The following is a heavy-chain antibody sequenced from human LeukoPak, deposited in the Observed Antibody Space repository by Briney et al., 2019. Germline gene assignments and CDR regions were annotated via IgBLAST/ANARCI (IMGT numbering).Heavy chain of an antibody. CDR2: IYYSGST. Sequence: PSETLSLTCTVSGGSVSSGSYYWSWIRQPPGEGLEWIGYIYYSGSTNYNPSLKSRVTISVDTSKNQFSLKLSSVTAADTAVYYCARARNGPYYGSGSPNWFDPWGQGTLVTVSS. J-gene: IGHJ5*02. V-gene: IGHV4-61*01. CDR3: ARARNGPYYGSGSPNWFDP. D-gene: IGHD3-10*01. CDR1: GGSVSSGSYY.